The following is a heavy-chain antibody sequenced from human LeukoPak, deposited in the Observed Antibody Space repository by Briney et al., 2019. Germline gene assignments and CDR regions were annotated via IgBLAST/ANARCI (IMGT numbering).Heavy chain of an antibody. V-gene: IGHV1-69*13. CDR2: IIPIFGTA. CDR3: ARAKNYGGGGDY. D-gene: IGHD4-23*01. J-gene: IGHJ4*02. CDR1: GGTFSSYA. Sequence: ASVKVSCKASGGTFSSYAISWVRQAPGQGLEWMGGIIPIFGTANYAQKFQGRVTITADESTSTAYMELSSLRSGDTAVYYCARAKNYGGGGDYWGQGTLVTVSS.